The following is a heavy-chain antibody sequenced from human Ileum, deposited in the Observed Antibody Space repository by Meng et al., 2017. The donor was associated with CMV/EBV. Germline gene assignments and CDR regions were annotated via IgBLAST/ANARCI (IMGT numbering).Heavy chain of an antibody. CDR2: INGDGNST. D-gene: IGHD6-19*01. Sequence: GESLKISCAASGFTFSSYWMHWVRQAPGKGLGWVSRINGDGNSTSYADSVKGRFTVSRDNAKNTLYLEMNSLRTEDTAIYYCARALAVTGTGGHYWGQGTLVTVSS. CDR1: GFTFSSYW. V-gene: IGHV3-74*01. CDR3: ARALAVTGTGGHY. J-gene: IGHJ4*02.